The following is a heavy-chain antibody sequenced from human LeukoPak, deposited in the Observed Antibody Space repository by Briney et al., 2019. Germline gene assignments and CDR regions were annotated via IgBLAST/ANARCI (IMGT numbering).Heavy chain of an antibody. CDR1: GFTFSSYS. V-gene: IGHV3-48*01. Sequence: GGSLRLSCVASGFTFSSYSMNWVRQAPGKGLEWASYISYSSSTIYYADSVKGRFTISRDNSKNTLYLQMNSLRAEDTAVYYCASGPRDGYKNYWGQGTLVTVSS. D-gene: IGHD5-24*01. CDR3: ASGPRDGYKNY. CDR2: ISYSSSTI. J-gene: IGHJ4*02.